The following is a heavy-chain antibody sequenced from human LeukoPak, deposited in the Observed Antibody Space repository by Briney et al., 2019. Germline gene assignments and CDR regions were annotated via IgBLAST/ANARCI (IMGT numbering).Heavy chain of an antibody. CDR1: GFTFTSSA. V-gene: IGHV1-58*02. D-gene: IGHD3-22*01. Sequence: SVKVSCTASGFTFTSSAMQWVRQARGQRLEWIGWIVVGSGNTNYAQKFQERVTITRDVSTSTAYMELSSLRSEDTAVYYCAADRYDSSGYYHFDYWGQGTLVTVSS. CDR3: AADRYDSSGYYHFDY. J-gene: IGHJ4*02. CDR2: IVVGSGNT.